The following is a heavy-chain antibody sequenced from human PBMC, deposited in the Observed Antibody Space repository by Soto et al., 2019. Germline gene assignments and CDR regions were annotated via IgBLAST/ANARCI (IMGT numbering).Heavy chain of an antibody. D-gene: IGHD1-1*01. V-gene: IGHV5-51*01. CDR3: ARKVTTGTTGGHFDY. CDR2: IYPGDSDT. CDR1: GYSFTSYW. Sequence: GESLKISCKGSGYSFTSYWIGWVRQMPGKGLEWMGIIYPGDSDTRYSPSFQGQVTISADKSISTAYLQWSSLKASDTARYYCARKVTTGTTGGHFDYWGQGPLGTVSS. J-gene: IGHJ4*02.